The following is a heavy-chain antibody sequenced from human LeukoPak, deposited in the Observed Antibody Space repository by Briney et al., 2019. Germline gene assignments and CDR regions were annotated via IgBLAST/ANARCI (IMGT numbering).Heavy chain of an antibody. CDR1: GYTFTGYY. CDR2: INPNSGGT. CDR3: GRGLITMMVVVDV. J-gene: IGHJ4*02. D-gene: IGHD3-22*01. Sequence: ASVKVSCKASGYTFTGYYMHWVRQAPGQGLEWMGRINPNSGGTNYAQKFQGRVTMTRDTSISTAYMELSRLRSDDTAVYYCGRGLITMMVVVDVWGQGTLVTVSS. V-gene: IGHV1-2*06.